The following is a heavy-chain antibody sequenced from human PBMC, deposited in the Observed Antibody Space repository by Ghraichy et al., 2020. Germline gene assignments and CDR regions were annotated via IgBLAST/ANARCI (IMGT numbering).Heavy chain of an antibody. Sequence: GGSLRLSCSVSGFTFRTYAMYWVRQAPGKGLEYVSAIGSAGLATNYADSVKGRFAMSRDSSKNILYLQMSSLRPEDTAMYYCVRVGPRKQSWLGYADFWGPGALVTVYS. J-gene: IGHJ4*02. CDR3: VRVGPRKQSWLGYADF. CDR2: IGSAGLAT. D-gene: IGHD5-18*01. V-gene: IGHV3-64D*06. CDR1: GFTFRTYA.